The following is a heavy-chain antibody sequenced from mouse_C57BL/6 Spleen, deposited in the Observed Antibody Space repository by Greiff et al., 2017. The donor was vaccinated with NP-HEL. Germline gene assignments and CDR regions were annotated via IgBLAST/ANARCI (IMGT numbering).Heavy chain of an antibody. Sequence: VNVVESGPGLVQPSQSLSITCTVSGFSLTSYGVHWVRQSPGKGLEWLGVIWSGGSTDYNAAFISRLSISKDNSKSQVFFKMNSLQADDTAMYYCARSYYMNYEGAWFAYWGQGTLVTVSA. CDR2: IWSGGST. CDR3: ARSYYMNYEGAWFAY. J-gene: IGHJ3*01. V-gene: IGHV2-2*01. D-gene: IGHD2-5*01. CDR1: GFSLTSYG.